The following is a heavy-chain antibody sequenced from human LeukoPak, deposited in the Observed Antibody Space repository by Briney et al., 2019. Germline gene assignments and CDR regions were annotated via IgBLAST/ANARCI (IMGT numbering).Heavy chain of an antibody. CDR1: GGSISIVY. CDR2: IHISGSI. J-gene: IGHJ4*02. V-gene: IGHV4-4*07. Sequence: SETLSLTGSVPGGSISIVYWSWSRQPAGKGLDWIGRIHISGSINHNPSLKSRVTLSVDTSKNQFSLKLTSVAAADTAVYYCARGVREVAADYWGQGTLVTVSS. CDR3: ARGVREVAADY. D-gene: IGHD2-15*01.